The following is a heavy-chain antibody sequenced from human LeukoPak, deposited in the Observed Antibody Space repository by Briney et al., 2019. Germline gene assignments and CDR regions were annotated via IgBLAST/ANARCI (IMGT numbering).Heavy chain of an antibody. CDR3: ARGRSMVGPYGMDV. Sequence: GRSLRLSCAASGFTFSSYAMHWVRQAPGKGLEWVAVISYDGSNKYYADSVKGRFTISRDNSENTLYLQMNSLRAEDTAVYYCARGRSMVGPYGMDVWGQGTTVTVSS. V-gene: IGHV3-30-3*01. CDR1: GFTFSSYA. CDR2: ISYDGSNK. J-gene: IGHJ6*02. D-gene: IGHD4/OR15-4a*01.